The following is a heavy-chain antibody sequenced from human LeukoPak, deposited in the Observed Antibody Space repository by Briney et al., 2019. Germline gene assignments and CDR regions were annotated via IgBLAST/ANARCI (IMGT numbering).Heavy chain of an antibody. D-gene: IGHD5-24*01. CDR2: INPNSGGT. Sequence: ASVKVSCKASGYTFTGYYMHWVRQAPGQGLEWMGWINPNSGGTNYAQKFQGRVTMTRDTSISTAYMELSRLRSDDTAVYYYARDEEMKMATGPGGWGQGTLVTVSS. V-gene: IGHV1-2*02. CDR1: GYTFTGYY. CDR3: ARDEEMKMATGPGG. J-gene: IGHJ4*02.